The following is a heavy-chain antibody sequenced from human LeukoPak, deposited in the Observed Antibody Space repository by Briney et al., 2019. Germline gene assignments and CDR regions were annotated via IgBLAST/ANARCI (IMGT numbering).Heavy chain of an antibody. D-gene: IGHD6-13*01. Sequence: SETLSLTCAVSGGSFSSYYWSWIRQPPGKGLERIGDINYSGSTNYNPSLKSRVTISVDTSKNQFSLKLSSVTAADTAVYYCARDRGSSSGYAWYFDVWGRGRLVT. J-gene: IGHJ2*01. V-gene: IGHV4-59*01. CDR1: GGSFSSYY. CDR3: ARDRGSSSGYAWYFDV. CDR2: INYSGST.